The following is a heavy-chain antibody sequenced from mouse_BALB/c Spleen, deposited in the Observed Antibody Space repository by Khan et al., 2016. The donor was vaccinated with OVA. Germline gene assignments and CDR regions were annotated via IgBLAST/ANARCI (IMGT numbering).Heavy chain of an antibody. V-gene: IGHV3-2*02. CDR2: ISSSGNT. Sequence: VQLVESGPGLVKPSQSLSLTCTVTGYSITGVYAWNLIRQSPGNKLKWLGFISSSGNTNYNPSLQSRISITPDTSKNQFFLQLNSVTSEDTATYYGARSCGGDIDDWGQGTTLTVSS. J-gene: IGHJ2*01. D-gene: IGHD3-3*01. CDR3: ARSCGGDIDD. CDR1: GYSITGVYA.